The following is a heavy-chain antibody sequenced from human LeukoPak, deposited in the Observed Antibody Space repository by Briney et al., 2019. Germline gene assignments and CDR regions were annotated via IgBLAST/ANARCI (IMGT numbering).Heavy chain of an antibody. V-gene: IGHV1-69*13. D-gene: IGHD6-13*01. Sequence: GASVKVSCKASGGTFSSYAISWVRQAPGQGLEWMGGIIPIFGTANYAQKFQGRVTITADESTSTAYMELSSLRSEDTAVYYCAREQQQINWFDPWGQGTLITVSS. CDR3: AREQQQINWFDP. J-gene: IGHJ5*02. CDR1: GGTFSSYA. CDR2: IIPIFGTA.